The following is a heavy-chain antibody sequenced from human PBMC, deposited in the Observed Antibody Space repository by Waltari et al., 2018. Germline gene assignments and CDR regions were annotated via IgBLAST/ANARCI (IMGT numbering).Heavy chain of an antibody. D-gene: IGHD3-9*01. CDR2: TFYSGTT. CDR3: ARISTFYFYGMDV. J-gene: IGHJ6*02. V-gene: IGHV4-59*01. CDR1: NVSIWSYY. Sequence: QVQLQESGPGLVRPSETLSLGCTVSNVSIWSYYWTWIRQPPGKGLEWIGFTFYSGTTNYNPSLKSRVTISLDASKNQFSLNLRSVTAADTAVYFCARISTFYFYGMDVWGQGTTVTVSS.